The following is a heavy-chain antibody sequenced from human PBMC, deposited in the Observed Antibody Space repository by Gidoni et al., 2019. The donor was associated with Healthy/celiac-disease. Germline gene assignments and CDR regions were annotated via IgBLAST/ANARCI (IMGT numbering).Heavy chain of an antibody. Sequence: EVQLVESGGGLVKPGGSLRLSCAASGFTFSSYSMNWVRQAPGKGLEWVSSISSSSSYIYYADSVKGRFTISRDNAKNSLYLQMNSLRAEDTAVYYCARAIAVAHPFDYWGQGTLVTVSS. V-gene: IGHV3-21*01. CDR3: ARAIAVAHPFDY. J-gene: IGHJ4*02. CDR1: GFTFSSYS. CDR2: ISSSSSYI. D-gene: IGHD6-19*01.